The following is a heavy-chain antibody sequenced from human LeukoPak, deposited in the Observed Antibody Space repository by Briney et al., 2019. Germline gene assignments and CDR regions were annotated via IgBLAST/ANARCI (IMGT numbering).Heavy chain of an antibody. CDR2: INGGGGAT. D-gene: IGHD6-25*01. Sequence: GGSLRLSCAASGFTFSTYAMSWVRQAPGKRLEWVSAINGGGGATYYADSVRGRFTISRDNSKNTLFLQMNSLRAEDTAVYYCANDRPHPSSEPTNFDYWGQGTLVTVSS. J-gene: IGHJ4*02. V-gene: IGHV3-23*01. CDR1: GFTFSTYA. CDR3: ANDRPHPSSEPTNFDY.